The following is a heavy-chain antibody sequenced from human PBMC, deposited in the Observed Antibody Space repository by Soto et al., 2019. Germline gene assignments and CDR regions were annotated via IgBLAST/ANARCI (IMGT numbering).Heavy chain of an antibody. Sequence: PGGSLRLSCAASGFTFSDYYMSWIRQAPGKGLEWVSYISSSGSTYYADSVKGRFTISRDNSKNTLYLQMNSLRAEDTAVYYCARARYNWNYVYFDYWGQGTLVTVSS. CDR1: GFTFSDYY. CDR2: ISSSGST. D-gene: IGHD1-7*01. CDR3: ARARYNWNYVYFDY. J-gene: IGHJ4*02. V-gene: IGHV3-11*01.